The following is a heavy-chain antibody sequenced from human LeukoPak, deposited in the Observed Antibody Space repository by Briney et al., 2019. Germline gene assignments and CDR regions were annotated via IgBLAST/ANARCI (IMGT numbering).Heavy chain of an antibody. CDR3: ARVTGYTIEDYFDY. D-gene: IGHD3-9*01. CDR2: INHSGST. Sequence: SETLPLTCAVYGGSFSGYYWSWIRQPPGKGLEWIGEINHSGSTNYNPSLKSRVTISVDTSKNQFSLKLSSVTAADTAVYYCARVTGYTIEDYFDYWGQGTLVTVSS. CDR1: GGSFSGYY. J-gene: IGHJ4*02. V-gene: IGHV4-34*01.